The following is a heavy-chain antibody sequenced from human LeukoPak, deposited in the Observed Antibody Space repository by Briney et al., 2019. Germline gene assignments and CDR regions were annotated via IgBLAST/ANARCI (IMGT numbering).Heavy chain of an antibody. J-gene: IGHJ4*02. CDR3: AREETSGYLNDY. V-gene: IGHV1-18*01. D-gene: IGHD5-12*01. Sequence: ASVKVFCKASGYTFTSYGISWVRQAPGQGLEWMGWISAYNGNTNYAQKLQGRVTMTTDTSTSTAYMELRSLRSDDTAVYYCAREETSGYLNDYWGQGTLVTVSS. CDR1: GYTFTSYG. CDR2: ISAYNGNT.